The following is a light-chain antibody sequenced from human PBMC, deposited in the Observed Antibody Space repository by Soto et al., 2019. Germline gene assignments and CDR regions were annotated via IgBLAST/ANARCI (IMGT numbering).Light chain of an antibody. V-gene: IGLV1-44*01. CDR2: SND. J-gene: IGLJ2*01. CDR1: SSNIGRNT. Sequence: QSVLTQPPSASGTPGQRVTISCSGSSSNIGRNTVNWYQQLPGTAPKLLIYSNDRRPSGVPDRFSGSKSGTSASLAIGGLQSEDEADYYCAAWDDSLNGPVFGGGTKLTVL. CDR3: AAWDDSLNGPV.